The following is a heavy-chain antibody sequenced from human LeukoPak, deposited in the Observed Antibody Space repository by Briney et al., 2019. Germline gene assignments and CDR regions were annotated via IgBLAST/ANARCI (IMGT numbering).Heavy chain of an antibody. CDR2: IYSGGST. D-gene: IGHD2-15*01. J-gene: IGHJ4*02. V-gene: IGHV3-53*05. Sequence: GGSLRLSCAASGFTVSSNYMSWVRQAPGKGLEWVSVIYSGGSTYYADSVKGRFTISRDNSKNTLYLQMNSLRAEDTAVYYCARDSDGFENHYFDYWGQGTLVTVSS. CDR1: GFTVSSNY. CDR3: ARDSDGFENHYFDY.